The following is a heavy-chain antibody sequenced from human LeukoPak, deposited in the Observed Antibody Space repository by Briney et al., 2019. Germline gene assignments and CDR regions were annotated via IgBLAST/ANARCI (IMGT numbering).Heavy chain of an antibody. D-gene: IGHD2-21*02. CDR2: ISYDGNHK. V-gene: IGHV3-30*18. Sequence: GGSLRLSCAASGFTFSSYGMHWVRQAPGKGLDWVAVISYDGNHKYYADPVKGRFTISRDNSKNTVYLQMNGLTAEDTAVYYCAKEYCGGDCSSDYFDYWGQGTLVTVSS. J-gene: IGHJ4*02. CDR3: AKEYCGGDCSSDYFDY. CDR1: GFTFSSYG.